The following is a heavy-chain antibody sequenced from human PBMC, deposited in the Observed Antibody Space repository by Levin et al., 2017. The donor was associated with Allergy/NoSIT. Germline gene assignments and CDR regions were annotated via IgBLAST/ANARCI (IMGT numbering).Heavy chain of an antibody. CDR3: ARDGYCTGGVCPIDY. Sequence: VASVKVSCKASGYTFTSYYMHWVRQAPGQGLEWMGIINPSGGSTSYAQKFQGRVTMTRDTSTSTVYMELSSLRSEDTAVYYCARDGYCTGGVCPIDYWGQGTLVTVSS. J-gene: IGHJ4*02. CDR1: GYTFTSYY. D-gene: IGHD2-8*02. V-gene: IGHV1-46*01. CDR2: INPSGGST.